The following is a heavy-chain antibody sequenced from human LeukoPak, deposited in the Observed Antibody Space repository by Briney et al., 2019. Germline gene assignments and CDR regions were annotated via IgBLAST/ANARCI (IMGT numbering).Heavy chain of an antibody. J-gene: IGHJ4*02. CDR3: ARGPIWPNYYIDY. D-gene: IGHD2-8*01. V-gene: IGHV1-2*02. Sequence: ASVRVSCKASGYTFTDSFMHWVRQAPGQGLEWMGWINPDSGATKYAQKFQGRVTVIRDMSISTTFMELSSLRSDDTAVYYCARGPIWPNYYIDYWGQGTLVTVSS. CDR1: GYTFTDSF. CDR2: INPDSGAT.